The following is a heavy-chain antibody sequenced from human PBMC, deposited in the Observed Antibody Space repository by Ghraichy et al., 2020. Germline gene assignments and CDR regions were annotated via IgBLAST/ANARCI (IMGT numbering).Heavy chain of an antibody. CDR3: AREYCRGGRCYFGTGGSHFDP. V-gene: IGHV3-74*01. Sequence: GGSLRLSCAASGFTLSYYWMHWVRQVPGKGLVWVSRIKSDGSSTIYADSVKGRFTISRDNAKNTLYLQMNSLRAEDTAVYYCAREYCRGGRCYFGTGGSHFDPWGQGPLVTVSS. D-gene: IGHD2-15*01. J-gene: IGHJ5*02. CDR2: IKSDGSST. CDR1: GFTLSYYW.